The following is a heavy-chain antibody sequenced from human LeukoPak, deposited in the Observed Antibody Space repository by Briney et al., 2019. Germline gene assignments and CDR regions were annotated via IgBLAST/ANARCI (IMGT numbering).Heavy chain of an antibody. V-gene: IGHV4-34*01. CDR3: ARGMTTVVTGPYYYYMDV. J-gene: IGHJ6*03. CDR2: INHSGST. CDR1: GGSFSGYY. Sequence: KSSETLSLTCAVYGGSFSGYYWSWIRQPPGKGLEWIGEINHSGSTNYNPSLKSRVTISVDTSKNQFSLKLSSVTAADTAVYYCARGMTTVVTGPYYYYMDVWGKGTTVTVSS. D-gene: IGHD4-23*01.